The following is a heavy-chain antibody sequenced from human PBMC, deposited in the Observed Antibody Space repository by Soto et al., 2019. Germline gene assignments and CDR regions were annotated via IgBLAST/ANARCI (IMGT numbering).Heavy chain of an antibody. CDR1: GYSFIDYY. D-gene: IGHD2-21*02. V-gene: IGHV1-2*04. CDR3: ARGRKGVATPARDDGFDP. CDR2: INPKDGAT. Sequence: QVQLVQSGAEVRRPGASVRVSCKASGYSFIDYYINWVRQAPGQGLEWMGWINPKDGATKSAQKFQDWVTMTSDTSHTTAYLDLRSDDTAVYYCARGRKGVATPARDDGFDPWGQGTLVTVSS. J-gene: IGHJ5*02.